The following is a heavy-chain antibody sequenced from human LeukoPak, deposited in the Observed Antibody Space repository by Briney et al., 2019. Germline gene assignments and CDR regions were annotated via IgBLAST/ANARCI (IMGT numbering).Heavy chain of an antibody. CDR1: GLTFSSYA. J-gene: IGHJ4*02. Sequence: PGGSLRLSCAASGLTFSSYAMSWVRQAPGKGLEWVSAISGSGGSTYYADSVKGRFTISRDNSKNTLYLQMNSLRAEDTAVYYCGGSGSYYNNDYWGQGTLVTVSS. CDR2: ISGSGGST. V-gene: IGHV3-23*01. D-gene: IGHD3-10*01. CDR3: GGSGSYYNNDY.